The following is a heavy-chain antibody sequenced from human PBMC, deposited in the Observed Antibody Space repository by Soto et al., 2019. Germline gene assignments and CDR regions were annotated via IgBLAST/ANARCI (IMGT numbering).Heavy chain of an antibody. Sequence: ASVKVSCKASGYTFTGYYMHWVRQAPGQGLEWMGWINPSSGGTNYAQKFQGRVTMTRDTSISTAYMELSRLRSDDTAVFYCARDRDYDILTGYYPLAFDIWGQGTMVTVSS. J-gene: IGHJ3*02. D-gene: IGHD3-9*01. V-gene: IGHV1-2*02. CDR1: GYTFTGYY. CDR3: ARDRDYDILTGYYPLAFDI. CDR2: INPSSGGT.